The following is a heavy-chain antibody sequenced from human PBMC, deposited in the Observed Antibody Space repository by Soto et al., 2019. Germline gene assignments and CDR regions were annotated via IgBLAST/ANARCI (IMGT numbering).Heavy chain of an antibody. CDR2: IYYSGST. CDR1: GGSISSSSYY. CDR3: ARVERGTATTVVDAFDI. D-gene: IGHD1-1*01. Sequence: PSETLSLTCTVSGGSISSSSYYWGWIRQPPGKGLEWIGSIYYSGSTYYDPSLKSRVTISVDTSKNQFSLKMSSVTAADTALYYCARVERGTATTVVDAFDIWGPGTMVTVS. J-gene: IGHJ3*02. V-gene: IGHV4-39*01.